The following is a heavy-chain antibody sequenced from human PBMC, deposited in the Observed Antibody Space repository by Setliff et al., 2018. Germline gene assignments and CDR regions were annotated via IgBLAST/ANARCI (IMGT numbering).Heavy chain of an antibody. Sequence: PGGSLRLSCAASGFTFSDYYMTWIRQAPGKGLEWVSYISRGGNTIYYADSVKGRFTISRDNAKDSLYLQMNSLRADDAAVYYCARSSAPIKRDYMDVWGKGTTVTVSS. D-gene: IGHD2-2*02. J-gene: IGHJ6*03. CDR2: ISRGGNTI. V-gene: IGHV3-11*04. CDR3: ARSSAPIKRDYMDV. CDR1: GFTFSDYY.